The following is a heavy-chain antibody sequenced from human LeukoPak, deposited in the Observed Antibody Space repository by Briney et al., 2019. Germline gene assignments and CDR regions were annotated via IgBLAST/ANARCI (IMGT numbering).Heavy chain of an antibody. V-gene: IGHV3-21*01. Sequence: GSLRLSCAASGFTFNNYATYWVRQAPGKGLEWVSFISSSSSYISYPDSVKGRFTISRDNAHNSLYLQMNSLRAEDTAVYYCARERDFWSGYSDYWGQGTLVTVSS. J-gene: IGHJ4*02. CDR1: GFTFNNYA. CDR2: ISSSSSYI. CDR3: ARERDFWSGYSDY. D-gene: IGHD3-3*01.